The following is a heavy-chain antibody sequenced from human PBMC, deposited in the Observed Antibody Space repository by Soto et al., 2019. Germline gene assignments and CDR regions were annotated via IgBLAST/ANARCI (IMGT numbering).Heavy chain of an antibody. Sequence: QVQLVQSGAEVKKPGSSVKVSCKASGGTFSSYTISWVRQAPGQGLEWMGRIIPILGIANYAQKFQGRVTLTAHKSTSTAYMELSSLRSEDTPVYYCAGKVPAAATPPSDHWGQGALVTVSS. D-gene: IGHD2-2*01. J-gene: IGHJ4*02. CDR1: GGTFSSYT. V-gene: IGHV1-69*02. CDR3: AGKVPAAATPPSDH. CDR2: IIPILGIA.